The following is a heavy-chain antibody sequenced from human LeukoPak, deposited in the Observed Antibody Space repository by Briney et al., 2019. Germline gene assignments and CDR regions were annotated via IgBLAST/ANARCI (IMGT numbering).Heavy chain of an antibody. V-gene: IGHV5-51*01. J-gene: IGHJ4*02. CDR2: IYPVDSDT. Sequence: AEALKISCKGSGYSLTSYWIGVLRQLGGKGLEWMGIIYPVDSDTRYRPSLQGQATIPADKSIRTAYVQWSSLKASDTAMYYCARPNHYYDSSGYPLDYWGQGTLVTVSS. CDR1: GYSLTSYW. D-gene: IGHD3-22*01. CDR3: ARPNHYYDSSGYPLDY.